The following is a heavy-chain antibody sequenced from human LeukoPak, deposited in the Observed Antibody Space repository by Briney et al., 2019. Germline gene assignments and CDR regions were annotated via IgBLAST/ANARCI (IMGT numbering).Heavy chain of an antibody. CDR2: ISYDGSNK. J-gene: IGHJ4*02. Sequence: GGSLRLSCAASGFTFSSYGMHWVRQAPGKGLEWVAVISYDGSNKYYADSVKGRFTISRDNSKNTLYLQMNSLRAEDTAVYYCAKDRAFFVALLYSSGCMDYWGQGTLVTVSS. CDR3: AKDRAFFVALLYSSGCMDY. D-gene: IGHD6-19*01. V-gene: IGHV3-30*18. CDR1: GFTFSSYG.